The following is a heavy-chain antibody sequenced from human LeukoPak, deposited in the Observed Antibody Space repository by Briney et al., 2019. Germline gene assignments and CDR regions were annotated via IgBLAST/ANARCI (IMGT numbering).Heavy chain of an antibody. Sequence: SETLSLTCAVYGGSFSGYYWSWIRQPPGKGLEWIGEINDSGSTSCSPSLKSRVSISVDTSKNQFSLKLGSVTAADTAVYYCARVIDYDISGYYLGYWGQGNRVTVSS. CDR2: INDSGST. CDR3: ARVIDYDISGYYLGY. J-gene: IGHJ4*02. CDR1: GGSFSGYY. V-gene: IGHV4-34*01. D-gene: IGHD3-22*01.